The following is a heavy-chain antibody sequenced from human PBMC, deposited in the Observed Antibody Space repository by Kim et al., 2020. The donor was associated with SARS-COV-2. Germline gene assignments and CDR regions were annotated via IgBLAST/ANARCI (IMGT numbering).Heavy chain of an antibody. CDR3: ARGDWNYVFLDY. D-gene: IGHD1-7*01. CDR2: T. J-gene: IGHJ4*02. Sequence: TNYSPSIKSRVTISVDTSKNQFSLKLRSVTAADTAVYYCARGDWNYVFLDYWGQGTLVTVSS. V-gene: IGHV4-59*09.